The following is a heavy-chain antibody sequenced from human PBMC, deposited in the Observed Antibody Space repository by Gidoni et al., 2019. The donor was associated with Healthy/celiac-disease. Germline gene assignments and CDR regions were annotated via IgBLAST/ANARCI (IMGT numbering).Heavy chain of an antibody. D-gene: IGHD3-10*01. CDR2: ISGDGGST. V-gene: IGHV3-43*02. CDR1: GFTFDDYA. Sequence: EVQLVESGGGVVQPGGSLRLSCAASGFTFDDYAMHWVRQAPGKGLEWVSLISGDGGSTYYADSVKGRFTISRDNSKNSLYLQMNSLRTEDTALYYCAKPPRFGEPRDYYFDYWGQGTLVTVSS. CDR3: AKPPRFGEPRDYYFDY. J-gene: IGHJ4*02.